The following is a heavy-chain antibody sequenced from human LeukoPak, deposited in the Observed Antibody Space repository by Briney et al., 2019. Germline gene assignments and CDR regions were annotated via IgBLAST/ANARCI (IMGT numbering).Heavy chain of an antibody. V-gene: IGHV3-72*01. J-gene: IGHJ4*02. Sequence: GGSLRLSCAASGFTFSNYNMNWVRQAPGKGLEWVGRSRNKANSYTTEYAASVKGRFTISRDDSKNSLYLQMNSLKTEDTAVYHCVRVGRSETLDYWGQGTLVTVSS. CDR2: SRNKANSYTT. CDR1: GFTFSNYN. CDR3: VRVGRSETLDY.